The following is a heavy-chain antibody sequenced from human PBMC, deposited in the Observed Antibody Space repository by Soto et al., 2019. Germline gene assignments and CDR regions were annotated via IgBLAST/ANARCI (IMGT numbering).Heavy chain of an antibody. CDR1: GFTFSSYA. CDR2: ISYDGSNK. Sequence: QVQLVESGGGVVQPGRSLRLSCAASGFTFSSYAMHWVRQAPGKGLEWLAVISYDGSNKYYADSVKGRFTISRDNSKNTLYLQMNSLRAEDTAVYYCARDWNYYDRSGPCFDYWGQGTLVTVSS. V-gene: IGHV3-30-3*01. D-gene: IGHD3-22*01. CDR3: ARDWNYYDRSGPCFDY. J-gene: IGHJ4*02.